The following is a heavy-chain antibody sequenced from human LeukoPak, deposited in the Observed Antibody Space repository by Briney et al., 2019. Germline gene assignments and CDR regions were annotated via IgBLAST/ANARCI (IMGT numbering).Heavy chain of an antibody. CDR3: AREDYDFWRGWFDP. V-gene: IGHV3-48*03. Sequence: PGGFLRLSCAASGFIFSSYEMNWVRQAPGKGLEWVSYISSSGSTIYYADSVKGRFTISRDNAKNSLYLQMNSLRAEDTAVYYCAREDYDFWRGWFDPWGQGTLVTVSS. CDR2: ISSSGSTI. CDR1: GFIFSSYE. D-gene: IGHD3-3*01. J-gene: IGHJ5*02.